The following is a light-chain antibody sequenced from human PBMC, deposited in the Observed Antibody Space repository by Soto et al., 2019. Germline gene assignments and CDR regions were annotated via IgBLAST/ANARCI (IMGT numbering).Light chain of an antibody. Sequence: TMSLYQGGRATFSSRASQSVSISSLSWYQQTPGQAPRLLIYDTSTRATGTPARFSGSGSGTDFTLTITILEPEDFAVYYALQYCSSGTFAHGTKVDIK. CDR3: LQYCSSGT. V-gene: IGKV3-20*01. CDR1: QSVSISS. J-gene: IGKJ3*01. CDR2: DTS.